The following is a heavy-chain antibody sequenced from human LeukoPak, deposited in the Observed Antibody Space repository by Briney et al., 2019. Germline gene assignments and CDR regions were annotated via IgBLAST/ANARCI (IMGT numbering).Heavy chain of an antibody. CDR1: GYTFTSYA. J-gene: IGHJ5*02. Sequence: AAVKVSCKASGYTFTSYAIHWVRQAPGQRLEWMGWINAGNGNTKYSQKFQGRVTITRDTSASTAYMELRSLKSEDTAVYYCARDRAVAGTRWFDPWGQGTLVTVSS. D-gene: IGHD6-19*01. CDR2: INAGNGNT. V-gene: IGHV1-3*01. CDR3: ARDRAVAGTRWFDP.